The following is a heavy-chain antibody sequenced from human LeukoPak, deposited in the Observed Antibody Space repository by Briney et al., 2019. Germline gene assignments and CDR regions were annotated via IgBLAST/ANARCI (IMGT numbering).Heavy chain of an antibody. J-gene: IGHJ3*02. D-gene: IGHD3-22*01. V-gene: IGHV4-59*01. CDR1: GASISSSY. Sequence: TSSETLSLTCAVSGASISSSYWSWIRQPPGKGLEWIGYINYSGNTKYNPSLESRVTISVDASNNQFSLRLSSVTAADTAFYYCARCYYDSRGYSNTFDIWGQGTLVTVSS. CDR2: INYSGNT. CDR3: ARCYYDSRGYSNTFDI.